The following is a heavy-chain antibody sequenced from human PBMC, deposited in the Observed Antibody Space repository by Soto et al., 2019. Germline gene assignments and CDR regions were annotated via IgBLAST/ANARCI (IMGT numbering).Heavy chain of an antibody. CDR2: INYSGST. J-gene: IGHJ6*02. CDR3: ARARMVRGIIYYYGMDV. D-gene: IGHD3-10*01. Sequence: QVQLQESGPGLVKSSQTLSLTCTVSGGSISSDGNYWSWIRQHPGKGLEWIGYINYSGSTSYNPSLKSRVTISVDTSKNQFSLKLNSVTAADTAVYYCARARMVRGIIYYYGMDVWGQGTTVTVSS. V-gene: IGHV4-31*03. CDR1: GGSISSDGNY.